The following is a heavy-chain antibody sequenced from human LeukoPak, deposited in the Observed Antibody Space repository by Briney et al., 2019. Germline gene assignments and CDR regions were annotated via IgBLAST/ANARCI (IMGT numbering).Heavy chain of an antibody. J-gene: IGHJ4*02. V-gene: IGHV3-66*01. Sequence: GGSLRLSCAASEFSVGSNYMSWVRQAPGRGLEWVSLVYSGGSTYYADSVKGRFTISRDNSENTLYLQMNSLRVEDTAVYYCARDRYSSGWYDYWGQGTLVTVSS. CDR1: EFSVGSNY. CDR3: ARDRYSSGWYDY. D-gene: IGHD6-19*01. CDR2: VYSGGST.